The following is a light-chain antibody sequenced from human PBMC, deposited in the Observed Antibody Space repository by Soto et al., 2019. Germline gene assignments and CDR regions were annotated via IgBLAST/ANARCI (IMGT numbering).Light chain of an antibody. CDR2: KAS. V-gene: IGKV1-5*03. CDR3: QQYHIYSGP. J-gene: IGKJ1*01. Sequence: DIQMTQSPSTLSASVGDRVTITCRASQTIDSWLAWYQQRPGKPPNLLIYKASTLASGVPSRFSGSGSGTEFTPTINSLQPDDFATYYCQQYHIYSGPFGQGTKVEIK. CDR1: QTIDSW.